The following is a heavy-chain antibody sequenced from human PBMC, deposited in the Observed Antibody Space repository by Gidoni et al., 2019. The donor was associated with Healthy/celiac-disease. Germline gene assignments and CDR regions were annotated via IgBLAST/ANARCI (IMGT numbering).Heavy chain of an antibody. Sequence: QVQLQQWGAGLLKPSETLSLTCAVYGGSFSGYYWSWIRQPPGKGLEWSGEIKHSGSTNYNPSLKSRVTISVDTSKNQFSLKLSSVTAADTAVYYCARATYDSPDYWGQGTLVTVSS. V-gene: IGHV4-34*01. D-gene: IGHD3-16*01. CDR2: IKHSGST. CDR3: ARATYDSPDY. CDR1: GGSFSGYY. J-gene: IGHJ4*02.